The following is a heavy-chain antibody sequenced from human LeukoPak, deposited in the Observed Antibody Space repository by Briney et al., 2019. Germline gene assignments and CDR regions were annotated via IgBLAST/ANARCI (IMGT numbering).Heavy chain of an antibody. V-gene: IGHV4-34*01. Sequence: SETLSLTCAVYGGSFSGYYWSWIRQPPGKGLEWIGEINHSGSTNYNPSLKSRVTISVDTSKNQFSLKLSSVTAADTAVYYCARASSNYEVDYWGQGTLVTASS. CDR1: GGSFSGYY. CDR3: ARASSNYEVDY. D-gene: IGHD3-3*01. J-gene: IGHJ4*02. CDR2: INHSGST.